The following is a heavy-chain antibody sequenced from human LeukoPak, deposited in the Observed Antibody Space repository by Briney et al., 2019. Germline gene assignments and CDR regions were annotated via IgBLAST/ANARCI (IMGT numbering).Heavy chain of an antibody. D-gene: IGHD3-10*01. CDR1: GYTFTGYY. V-gene: IGHV1-2*02. J-gene: IGHJ5*02. CDR2: INPNSGGT. Sequence: GASVKVSCKASGYTFTGYYMHRVRQAPGQGLEWMGWINPNSGGTNYAQKFQGRVTMTRDTSISTAYMELSRLRSDDTAVYYCARYRVLLWFGESFNWFDPWGQGTLVTVSS. CDR3: ARYRVLLWFGESFNWFDP.